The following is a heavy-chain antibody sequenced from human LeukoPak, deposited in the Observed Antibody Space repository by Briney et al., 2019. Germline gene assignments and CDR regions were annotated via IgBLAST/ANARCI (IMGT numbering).Heavy chain of an antibody. CDR2: TSSSRSYI. CDR1: GFTFSSYT. Sequence: PGGSLRLSCAASGFTFSSYTMNWVRQAPGKGLEWVSSTSSSRSYIYNADSVKGRFTISRDNAKNSLYLQMNSLRAEDTAVYYCARDHCSSTSCFPSGTNYFDSWGQGTPVTVSS. V-gene: IGHV3-21*01. CDR3: ARDHCSSTSCFPSGTNYFDS. D-gene: IGHD2-2*01. J-gene: IGHJ4*02.